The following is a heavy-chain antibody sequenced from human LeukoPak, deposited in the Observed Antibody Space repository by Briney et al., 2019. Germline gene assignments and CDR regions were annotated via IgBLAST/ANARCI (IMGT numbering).Heavy chain of an antibody. J-gene: IGHJ3*02. D-gene: IGHD4-23*01. CDR2: ISSSTNTI. V-gene: IGHV3-48*02. CDR3: ARGGYGANDDAFDI. CDR1: GFTFSGSD. Sequence: GSLRLSCAASGFTFSGSDIHWVRQASGKGLEWVSYISSSTNTIYYADSVKGRFTISRDNAKNSLFLQMNSLRDEDTAVYYCARGGYGANDDAFDIWGQGTMVTVSS.